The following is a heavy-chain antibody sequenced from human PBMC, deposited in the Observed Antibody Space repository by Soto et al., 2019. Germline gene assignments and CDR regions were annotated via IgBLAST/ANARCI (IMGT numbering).Heavy chain of an antibody. J-gene: IGHJ6*02. CDR2: ISYDGSNK. D-gene: IGHD3-3*01. Sequence: GGSLRLSCAASGFTFSSYSMHWVRQAPGKGLEWVAVISYDGSNKNYADSVKGRFTISRDNSKNTLYLQMNSLRAEDTAVYYCARGYDFWSGYYYPYGMDVWGQATTVTVSS. CDR3: ARGYDFWSGYYYPYGMDV. V-gene: IGHV3-30-3*01. CDR1: GFTFSSYS.